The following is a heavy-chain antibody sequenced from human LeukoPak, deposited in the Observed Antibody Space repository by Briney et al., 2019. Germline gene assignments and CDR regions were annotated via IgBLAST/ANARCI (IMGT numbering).Heavy chain of an antibody. CDR2: ISYDGSNK. J-gene: IGHJ4*02. Sequence: GRSLRLSCAASGFTFSSYAMHWVRQAPGKGLEWVAVISYDGSNKYYADSVKGRFTISRDNSKNTLYLQMNSLRAEDTAVYYCARDGAMTTVTTFHFDYWGQGTLVTVSS. CDR3: ARDGAMTTVTTFHFDY. D-gene: IGHD4-17*01. V-gene: IGHV3-30-3*01. CDR1: GFTFSSYA.